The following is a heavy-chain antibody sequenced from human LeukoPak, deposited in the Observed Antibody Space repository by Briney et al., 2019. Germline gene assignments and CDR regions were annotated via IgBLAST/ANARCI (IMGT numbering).Heavy chain of an antibody. D-gene: IGHD6-6*01. CDR3: ARVYIAAPDYFDY. V-gene: IGHV3-11*04. Sequence: LSLTCTVSGGSISSSGYYWGWIRQAPGKGLEWVSYISSSSSTIYYADSVKGRFTISRDNAKNSLYLQMNSLRAEDTAVYYCARVYIAAPDYFDYWGQGTLVTVSS. CDR2: ISSSSSTI. J-gene: IGHJ4*02. CDR1: GGSISSSGYY.